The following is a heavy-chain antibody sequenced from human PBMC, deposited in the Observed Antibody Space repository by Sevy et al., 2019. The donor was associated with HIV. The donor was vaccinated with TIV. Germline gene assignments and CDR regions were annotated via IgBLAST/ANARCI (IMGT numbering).Heavy chain of an antibody. Sequence: SGTLSLTCSASGCSITSSNYYWGRIRQPPGKGLEWIGSVYYTGLNYYNPSLKSLVTISVDTSKNQFSLNLNSVTAADTAIYYCAREPGGYDYDYGMDVWGQGTTVTVSS. V-gene: IGHV4-39*02. CDR2: VYYTGLN. CDR1: GCSITSSNYY. J-gene: IGHJ6*02. D-gene: IGHD5-12*01. CDR3: AREPGGYDYDYGMDV.